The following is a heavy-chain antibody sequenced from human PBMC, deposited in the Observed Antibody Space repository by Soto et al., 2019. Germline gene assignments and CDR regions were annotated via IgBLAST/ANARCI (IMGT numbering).Heavy chain of an antibody. Sequence: EVQLVESGGGLVQPGGSLRLSCAASGFTFSSYWMSWVRQAPGKGLEWVANIKQDGSEKYYVDSVKGRFTISRDNAKNSLDLQRNSGRAEDTAVYYCARGGYCGGDGDYYCDSWGQGTLVTVSS. V-gene: IGHV3-7*01. J-gene: IGHJ4*02. CDR3: ARGGYCGGDGDYYCDS. CDR2: IKQDGSEK. D-gene: IGHD2-21*02. CDR1: GFTFSSYW.